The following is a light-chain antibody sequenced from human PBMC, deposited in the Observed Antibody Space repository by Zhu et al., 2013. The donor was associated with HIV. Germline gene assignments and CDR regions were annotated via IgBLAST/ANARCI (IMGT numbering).Light chain of an antibody. CDR1: SSNIGSNY. CDR3: AAWDDSLSDVI. V-gene: IGLV1-47*01. Sequence: QSVLTQPPSASGTPGQRVTISCSGSSSNIGSNYVYWYQQLPGTAPKLLLYRSNQRPSGVPDRFSGSKSGTSGSLAISGLRSEDEADYYCAAWDDSLSDVIFGGGTKLTVL. J-gene: IGLJ2*01. CDR2: RSN.